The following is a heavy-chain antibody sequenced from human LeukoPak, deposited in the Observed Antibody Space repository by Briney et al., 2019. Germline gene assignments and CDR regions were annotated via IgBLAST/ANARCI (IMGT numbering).Heavy chain of an antibody. CDR3: AREYSSSSGRSFDY. V-gene: IGHV3-48*01. D-gene: IGHD6-6*01. Sequence: GGSLRLSCAASAFTFSGYSTNWVRQAPGKGLEWVSYISPSATTIYYADSVKGRFTISRDNAKNSLYLQMNSLRAEDTAVYYCAREYSSSSGRSFDYWGQGTLVTVSS. CDR1: AFTFSGYS. CDR2: ISPSATTI. J-gene: IGHJ4*02.